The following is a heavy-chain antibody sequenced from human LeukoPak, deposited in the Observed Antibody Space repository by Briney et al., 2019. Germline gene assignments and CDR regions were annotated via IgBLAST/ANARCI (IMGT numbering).Heavy chain of an antibody. D-gene: IGHD2-21*02. V-gene: IGHV1-18*04. J-gene: IGHJ4*02. CDR1: GYTFTGYY. CDR2: ISAYNGNT. CDR3: ARDLPYCGGDCYFALSYFDY. Sequence: ASVKVSCKASGYTFTGYYMHWVRQAPGQGLEWMGWISAYNGNTNYAQKLQGRVTMTTDTSTSTAYMELRSLRSDDTAVYYCARDLPYCGGDCYFALSYFDYWGQGTLVTVSS.